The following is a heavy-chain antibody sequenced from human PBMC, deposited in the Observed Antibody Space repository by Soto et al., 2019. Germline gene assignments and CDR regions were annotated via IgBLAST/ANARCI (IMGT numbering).Heavy chain of an antibody. CDR2: ISYDGSNK. D-gene: IGHD3-22*01. CDR1: GFTFSSYA. V-gene: IGHV3-30-3*01. J-gene: IGHJ3*02. CDR3: ARARMRYYYDSSGYPDAFDI. Sequence: GGSLRLSCAASGFTFSSYAMHWVRQDPGKGLEWVAVISYDGSNKYYADSVKGRFTISRDNSRNTLYLQMNSLRAEDTAVYYCARARMRYYYDSSGYPDAFDIWGQGTMVTVSS.